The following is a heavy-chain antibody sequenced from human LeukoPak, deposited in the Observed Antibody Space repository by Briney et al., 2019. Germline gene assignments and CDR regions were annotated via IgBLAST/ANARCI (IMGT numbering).Heavy chain of an antibody. D-gene: IGHD6-13*01. CDR1: GGSFSGYY. Sequence: SETLSLTCAVHGGSFSGYYWSWNRQPPGKGLDRIGEINHSGSTNYNPSLKSRVTISVDTSKNQFSLKLSSVTAADTAVYYCARGRQHDNCFDPWGQGTLVTVSS. V-gene: IGHV4-34*01. J-gene: IGHJ5*02. CDR3: ARGRQHDNCFDP. CDR2: INHSGST.